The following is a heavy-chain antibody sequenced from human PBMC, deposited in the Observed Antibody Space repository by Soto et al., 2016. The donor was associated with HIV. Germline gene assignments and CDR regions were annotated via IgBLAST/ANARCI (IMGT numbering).Heavy chain of an antibody. J-gene: IGHJ4*02. CDR3: ARAGDILTGYREAYFDY. CDR2: TRTNNGNT. V-gene: IGHV1-18*01. CDR1: GYSFTSYG. Sequence: QVQLVQSGAEAKKPGASVKVSCKASGYSFTSYGISWVRQAPGQGLEWMGWTRTNNGNTNYAQKLQGRVTMTTDTSTSTAYMEPRSLRSDDTAVYYCARAGDILTGYREAYFDYWGQGTLVTVSS. D-gene: IGHD3-9*01.